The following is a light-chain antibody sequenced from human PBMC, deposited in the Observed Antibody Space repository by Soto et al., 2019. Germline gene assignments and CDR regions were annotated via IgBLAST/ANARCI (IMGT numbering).Light chain of an antibody. CDR3: QQYNNWPYT. Sequence: EIVMTQSPATLSVSPGERATLSCRASQSFSSNLAWYQQKPGQAPRLLIYGASTRATGIPARFSGSRSGTEFTLTISSLQSEDFAVYYCQQYNNWPYTFGQVTKLEIK. J-gene: IGKJ2*01. CDR2: GAS. V-gene: IGKV3-15*01. CDR1: QSFSSN.